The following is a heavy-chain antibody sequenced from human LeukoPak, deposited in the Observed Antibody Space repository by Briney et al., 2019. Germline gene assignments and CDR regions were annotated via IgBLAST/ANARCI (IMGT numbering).Heavy chain of an antibody. CDR2: ISGSGGST. CDR1: GFTFSSYA. J-gene: IGHJ3*02. Sequence: PGGSLRLSCAASGFTFSSYAMSWVRQAPGKGLEWVSAISGSGGSTYYADSVKGRFTISRDNSKNTLYLQMNSLRAEDTAVYYCAKDGWRQQLVQGRNAFDIWGQGTMVTVSS. CDR3: AKDGWRQQLVQGRNAFDI. V-gene: IGHV3-23*01. D-gene: IGHD6-13*01.